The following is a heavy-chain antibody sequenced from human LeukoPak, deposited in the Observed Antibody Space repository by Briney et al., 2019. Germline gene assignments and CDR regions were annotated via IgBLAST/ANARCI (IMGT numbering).Heavy chain of an antibody. CDR3: ARDLDGSGSYMWW. V-gene: IGHV3-33*01. J-gene: IGHJ4*02. D-gene: IGHD3-10*01. Sequence: GRSLRLSCAASGFIFSSYGMHWVRQAPGKGLEWVAVIWYDGSNKYYADSVRGRFTISRDNSKNTLYLQMNSPRAEDTALYYCARDLDGSGSYMWWWGQGTLVTVSS. CDR1: GFIFSSYG. CDR2: IWYDGSNK.